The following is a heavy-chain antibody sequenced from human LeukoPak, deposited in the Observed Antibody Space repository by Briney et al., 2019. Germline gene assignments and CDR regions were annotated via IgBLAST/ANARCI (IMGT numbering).Heavy chain of an antibody. CDR1: GSSITAFY. Sequence: NPSETLSLTCNVSGSSITAFYWSWIRQSPGKGREWIGSFQYGGDSKYNPSLKSRVAMSVDTSKRQLSLRLTSVTAADTAVYYCAKPNYYDSSGYLFEHWGQGTLVTVSS. CDR2: FQYGGDS. V-gene: IGHV4-59*01. CDR3: AKPNYYDSSGYLFEH. D-gene: IGHD3-22*01. J-gene: IGHJ4*02.